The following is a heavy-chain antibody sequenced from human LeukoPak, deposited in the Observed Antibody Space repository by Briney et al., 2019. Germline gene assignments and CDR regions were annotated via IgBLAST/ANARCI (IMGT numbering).Heavy chain of an antibody. Sequence: ASVKVSCKASGYTFTDQFMHWMRQAPGQGLEWMGWINPNSGVTNYAQKFQGRVTMSRDTSISTAYIELNRLTSVDTAVYYCARTFGYCSTTSCSKPFDIWGQGTMVTVSS. CDR1: GYTFTDQF. J-gene: IGHJ3*02. CDR3: ARTFGYCSTTSCSKPFDI. V-gene: IGHV1-2*02. CDR2: INPNSGVT. D-gene: IGHD2-2*01.